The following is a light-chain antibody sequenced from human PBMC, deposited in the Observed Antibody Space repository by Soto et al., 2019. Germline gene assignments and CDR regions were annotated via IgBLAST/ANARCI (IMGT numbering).Light chain of an antibody. CDR2: HNS. Sequence: QSAVTQPPSVSGAPGQRVIISCTGSSSNIGAGYDVQWYQQLPGTAPKLLIYHNSNRPSGVPDRFSGSKSGTSASLAITGLQAEDEADYYCAAWDDRLSGLVFGRGTKLTVL. CDR3: AAWDDRLSGLV. CDR1: SSNIGAGYD. J-gene: IGLJ2*01. V-gene: IGLV1-40*01.